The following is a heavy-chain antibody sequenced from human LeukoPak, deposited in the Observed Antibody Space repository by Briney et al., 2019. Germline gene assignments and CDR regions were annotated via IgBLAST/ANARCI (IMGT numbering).Heavy chain of an antibody. J-gene: IGHJ4*02. CDR3: ARTSYYYDTYYFDY. CDR2: ISIYNANT. Sequence: ASVKLSCNASGYTFTYHGLSLVRQAPGHGLGLMGWISIYNANTNYAQRLQGRVTMTTDTSTNTAYMELRSLRSDDTAVYYCARTSYYYDTYYFDYWGQGTLVTVSS. D-gene: IGHD3-22*01. CDR1: GYTFTYHG. V-gene: IGHV1-18*01.